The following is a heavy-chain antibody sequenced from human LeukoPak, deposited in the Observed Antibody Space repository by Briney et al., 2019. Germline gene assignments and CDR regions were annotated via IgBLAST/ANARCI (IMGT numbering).Heavy chain of an antibody. D-gene: IGHD5-24*01. V-gene: IGHV4-34*01. CDR1: GGSFSGYY. CDR2: INHSGST. CDR3: ASSGYNPFDY. J-gene: IGHJ4*02. Sequence: ETLSLTCAVYGGSFSGYYWSWIRQPPGKGLEWIEEINHSGSTNYNPSLKSRVTISVDTSKNQFSLKLSSVTAADTAVYYCASSGYNPFDYWGQGTLVTVSS.